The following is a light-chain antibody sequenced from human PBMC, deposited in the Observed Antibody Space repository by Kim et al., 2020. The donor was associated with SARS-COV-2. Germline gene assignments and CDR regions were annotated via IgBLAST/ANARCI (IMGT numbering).Light chain of an antibody. V-gene: IGLV6-57*02. CDR3: QSYDNNNQV. CDR2: ENN. Sequence: NFMLTQLHSVSESPGKTVTISCTGSSGSIASNYVQWYQQRPGSAPTTVIYENNQRPSGVPDRFSGSIDSSSNSASLTISGLKTEDEADYYCQSYDNNNQVFGGGTQLTVL. J-gene: IGLJ3*02. CDR1: SGSIASNY.